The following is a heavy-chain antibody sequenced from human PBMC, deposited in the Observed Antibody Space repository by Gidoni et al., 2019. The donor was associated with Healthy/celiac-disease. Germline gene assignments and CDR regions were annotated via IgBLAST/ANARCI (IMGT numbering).Heavy chain of an antibody. D-gene: IGHD3-22*01. J-gene: IGHJ6*02. V-gene: IGHV3-30-3*01. Sequence: GFTFSSYAMHWVRQAPGKGLEWVAVISYDGSNKYYADSVKGRFTISRANSKNTLYLQMNSLRAEDTAVYYCARDGDSSGYGEVRYYYYGMDVWGQGTTVTVSS. CDR3: ARDGDSSGYGEVRYYYYGMDV. CDR2: ISYDGSNK. CDR1: GFTFSSYA.